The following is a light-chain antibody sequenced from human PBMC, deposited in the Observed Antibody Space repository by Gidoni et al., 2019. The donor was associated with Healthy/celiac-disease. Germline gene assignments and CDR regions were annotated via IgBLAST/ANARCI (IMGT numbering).Light chain of an antibody. CDR1: SSDVGSDNL. CDR3: CSYAGSSTYWV. V-gene: IGLV2-23*01. Sequence: QSALTQPASVSGSPGQSIPISCTGTSSDVGSDNLVSWYQQHPGKSPKIMIYEGSKRPSGVSNRFSGSKSGNTASLTISGLQAEDEADYYCCSYAGSSTYWVFGGGTKLTVL. CDR2: EGS. J-gene: IGLJ3*02.